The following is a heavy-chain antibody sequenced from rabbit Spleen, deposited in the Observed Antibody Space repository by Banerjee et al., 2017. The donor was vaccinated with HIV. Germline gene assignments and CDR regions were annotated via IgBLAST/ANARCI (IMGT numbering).Heavy chain of an antibody. J-gene: IGHJ4*01. CDR1: GFDFSSYG. D-gene: IGHD6-1*01. Sequence: QEQLVESGGGLVQPGGSLKLSCKASGFDFSSYGVSWVRQAPGRGLEWIACIVAGGSGSIVYASWAKGRFTISKTSSTTVTLQMTSLTAADTATYFCARDPYGNTGGYDYTLWGPGTLVTVS. CDR2: IVAGGSGSI. V-gene: IGHV1S45*01. CDR3: ARDPYGNTGGYDYTL.